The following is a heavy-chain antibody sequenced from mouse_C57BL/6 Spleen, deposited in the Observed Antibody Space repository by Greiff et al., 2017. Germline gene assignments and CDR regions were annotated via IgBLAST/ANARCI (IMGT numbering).Heavy chain of an antibody. CDR1: GFSFNTYA. D-gene: IGHD1-1*01. J-gene: IGHJ4*01. CDR2: IRSKSNNYAT. Sequence: EVKLMESGGGLVQPKGSLKLSCAASGFSFNTYAMNWVRQAPGKGLEWVARIRSKSNNYATYYADSVKDRFTISRDDSESMLYLQMNNLKTEDTAMYYCVRRAFITTVVERGYYYAMDYWGQGTSVTVSS. CDR3: VRRAFITTVVERGYYYAMDY. V-gene: IGHV10-1*01.